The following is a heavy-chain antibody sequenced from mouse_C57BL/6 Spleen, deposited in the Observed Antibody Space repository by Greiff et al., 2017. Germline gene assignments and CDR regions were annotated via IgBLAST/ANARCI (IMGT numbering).Heavy chain of an antibody. J-gene: IGHJ2*01. Sequence: EVQLQESGPGLVKPSQSPSLTGSVTGYSITSGYYWNWIRQFPGNKLEWMGYISYDGSNNYNPSLKNRSSITRDTSKNQFFLKLNSVTTEDTATYYCATLYYEDYWGQGSTLTVSS. CDR1: GYSITSGYY. D-gene: IGHD2-4*01. CDR3: ATLYYEDY. CDR2: ISYDGSN. V-gene: IGHV3-6*01.